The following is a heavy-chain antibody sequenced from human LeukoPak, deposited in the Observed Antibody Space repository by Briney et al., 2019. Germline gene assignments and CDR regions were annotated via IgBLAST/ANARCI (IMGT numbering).Heavy chain of an antibody. CDR1: GFTFDDYA. CDR2: ISWNSGSI. D-gene: IGHD1-20*01. V-gene: IGHV3-9*01. CDR3: AKDSANWRGDFDN. Sequence: GGSLRLSCAASGFTFDDYAMHWVRQAPGKGLEWVSGISWNSGSIGYADSVKGRFTISRDNAKNSLYLQMNSLRAEDTAVYYCAKDSANWRGDFDNWGQGTLVTVSS. J-gene: IGHJ4*02.